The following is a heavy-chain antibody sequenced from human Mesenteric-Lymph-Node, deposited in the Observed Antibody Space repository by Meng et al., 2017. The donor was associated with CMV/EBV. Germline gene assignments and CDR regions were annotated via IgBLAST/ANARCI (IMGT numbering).Heavy chain of an antibody. CDR3: ARSIYDFWSGYYFDY. D-gene: IGHD3-3*01. Sequence: GSLRLSCTVSGGSISSSSYYWGWIRQPPGKGLEWIGSIYYSGSTYYNPSLKSRVTISVDTSKNQFSLKLSSVTAADTAVYYCARSIYDFWSGYYFDYWGQGTLVTVSS. CDR2: IYYSGST. CDR1: GGSISSSSYY. J-gene: IGHJ4*02. V-gene: IGHV4-39*07.